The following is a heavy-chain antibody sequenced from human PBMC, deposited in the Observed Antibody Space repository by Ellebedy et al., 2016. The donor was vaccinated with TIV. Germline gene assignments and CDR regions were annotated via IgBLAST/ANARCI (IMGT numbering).Heavy chain of an antibody. CDR1: GYTFTSYY. Sequence: AASVKVSCKASGYTFTSYYMHWVRRAPGQGLEWMGWINAGNGNTKYSQKFQGRVTITRDTSASTAYMELSSLRSEDTAVYYCARVKWELPFDYWGQGTLVTVSS. D-gene: IGHD1-26*01. CDR2: INAGNGNT. CDR3: ARVKWELPFDY. V-gene: IGHV1-3*01. J-gene: IGHJ4*02.